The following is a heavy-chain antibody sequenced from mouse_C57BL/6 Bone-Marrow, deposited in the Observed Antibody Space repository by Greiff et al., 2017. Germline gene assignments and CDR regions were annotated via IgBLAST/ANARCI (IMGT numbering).Heavy chain of an antibody. CDR3: ARRIYGSSLDY. Sequence: EVKLVESGGDLVKPGGSLKLSCAASGFTFSSYGMSWVRQTPDKRLEWVATISSGGSYTYYPDSVKGRFTISRDNAKNTLYLQMSSLKSEDTAMYYCARRIYGSSLDYWGQGTTLTVSS. J-gene: IGHJ2*01. D-gene: IGHD1-1*01. V-gene: IGHV5-6*02. CDR2: ISSGGSYT. CDR1: GFTFSSYG.